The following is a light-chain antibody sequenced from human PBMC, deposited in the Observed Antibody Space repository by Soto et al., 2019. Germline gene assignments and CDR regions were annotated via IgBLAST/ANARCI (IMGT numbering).Light chain of an antibody. CDR2: GVS. CDR3: KQYDFWPRT. CDR1: QSVSSN. J-gene: IGKJ1*01. V-gene: IGKV3-15*01. Sequence: EIVMTQSPATLSVSLGERATLSCRASQSVSSNLAWYQQKPGQAPRLLIYGVSTRATGIQARFSGSGSGTEFTLTIRSLQSEDFAVYYCKQYDFWPRTFGQGTKVDIK.